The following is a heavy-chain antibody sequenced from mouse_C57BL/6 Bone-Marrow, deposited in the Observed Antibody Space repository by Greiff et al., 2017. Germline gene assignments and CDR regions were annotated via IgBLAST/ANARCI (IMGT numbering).Heavy chain of an antibody. V-gene: IGHV2-6*03. CDR2: IWSDGST. CDR3: ARSYYYGIYAMDY. Sequence: VKLVESGPGLVAPSQSLSITCTVSGFSLTSYGVHWVRQPPGKGLEWLVVIWSDGSTTYNSALKSRLSISKDNSKSQVFLKMNSLQTDDTAMYYCARSYYYGIYAMDYWGQGTSVTVSS. J-gene: IGHJ4*01. CDR1: GFSLTSYG. D-gene: IGHD1-1*01.